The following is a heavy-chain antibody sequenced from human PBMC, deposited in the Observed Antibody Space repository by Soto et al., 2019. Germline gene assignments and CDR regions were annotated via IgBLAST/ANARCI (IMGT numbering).Heavy chain of an antibody. J-gene: IGHJ6*02. D-gene: IGHD6-13*01. CDR3: ARLKQQLVADYYYGMDV. V-gene: IGHV1-69*13. CDR1: GGTFSSYA. Sequence: SVKVPCKASGGTFSSYAISWVRQAPGQGLEWMGGIIPIFGTANYAQKFQGRVTITADESTSTAYMELSSLRSEDTAVYYCARLKQQLVADYYYGMDVWGQGTTVTVSS. CDR2: IIPIFGTA.